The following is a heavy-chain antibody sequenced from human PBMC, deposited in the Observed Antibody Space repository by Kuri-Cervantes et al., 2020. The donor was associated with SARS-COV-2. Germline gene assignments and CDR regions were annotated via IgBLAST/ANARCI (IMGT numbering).Heavy chain of an antibody. V-gene: IGHV1-2*02. D-gene: IGHD3-3*01. Sequence: ASVKVSCKASGYTFTSYYMHWVRQAPGQGLEWMGWINPNSGGTNYAQKFQGRVTMTTDTSTSTAYMELRSLRSDDTAVYYCARSVREYDFWSGYPNWFDPWGQGTLVTVSS. J-gene: IGHJ5*02. CDR3: ARSVREYDFWSGYPNWFDP. CDR2: INPNSGGT. CDR1: GYTFTSYY.